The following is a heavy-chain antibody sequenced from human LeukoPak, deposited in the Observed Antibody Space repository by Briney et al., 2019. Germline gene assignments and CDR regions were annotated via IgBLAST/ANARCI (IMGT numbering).Heavy chain of an antibody. Sequence: PGGSLRLSCEASGFTFNQFWMRWVRQAPGKGLVWVSRVNEHGSNTHYAGAVKGRFTVSRDNSKNTLYLQMNSLRAEDTAVYYCAKCSGIVGAHFDYWGQGTLVTVSS. CDR2: VNEHGSNT. V-gene: IGHV3-74*01. J-gene: IGHJ4*02. CDR1: GFTFNQFW. CDR3: AKCSGIVGAHFDY. D-gene: IGHD1-26*01.